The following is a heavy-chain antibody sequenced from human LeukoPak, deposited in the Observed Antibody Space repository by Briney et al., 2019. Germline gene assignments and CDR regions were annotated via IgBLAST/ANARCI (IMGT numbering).Heavy chain of an antibody. V-gene: IGHV3-30*18. Sequence: GGSLRLSCAASGFTFSGYGMHWVRQAPGKGLEWVAVISYDGGNKYYADSVKGRFTISRDNSKNTLYLQMNSLRAEDTAVYYCAKEGYYYDSSGYNYYYGMDVWGQGTTVTVSS. CDR3: AKEGYYYDSSGYNYYYGMDV. D-gene: IGHD3-22*01. CDR2: ISYDGGNK. J-gene: IGHJ6*02. CDR1: GFTFSGYG.